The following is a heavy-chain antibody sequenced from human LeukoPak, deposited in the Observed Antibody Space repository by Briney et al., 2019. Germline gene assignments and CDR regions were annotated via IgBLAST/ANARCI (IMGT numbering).Heavy chain of an antibody. V-gene: IGHV3-30*03. Sequence: PGGSLRLSCAASGLTFSSYGMHWVRQAPGKGLEWVAVISYDGSNKYYADSVKGRFTISRDNSKNTLYLQMNSLRAEDTAVYYCARAVPEKYHYYGSGSYFGLWGQGTLVTVSS. CDR2: ISYDGSNK. J-gene: IGHJ4*02. CDR1: GLTFSSYG. D-gene: IGHD3-10*01. CDR3: ARAVPEKYHYYGSGSYFGL.